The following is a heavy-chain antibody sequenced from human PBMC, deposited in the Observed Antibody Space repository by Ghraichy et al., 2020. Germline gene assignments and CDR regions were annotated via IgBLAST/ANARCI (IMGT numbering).Heavy chain of an antibody. D-gene: IGHD1-14*01. Sequence: SETLSLTCTVSGGSISSYSDYWGWLRQPPGKGPEWIGSIYNSVSTHYNPSLTSRVTISIDTSTDQFSLRLTSVTAADTAIYYCARNKTGNLSGWLDPWGPGSRVIVSS. CDR3: ARNKTGNLSGWLDP. J-gene: IGHJ5*02. CDR2: IYNSVST. CDR1: GGSISSYSDY. V-gene: IGHV4-39*01.